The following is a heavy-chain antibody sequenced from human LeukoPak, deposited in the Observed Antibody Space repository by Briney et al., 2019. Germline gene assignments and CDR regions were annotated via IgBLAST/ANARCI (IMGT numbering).Heavy chain of an antibody. D-gene: IGHD5-18*01. CDR2: INAGNGNT. CDR1: GYTFTSYA. CDR3: ARGEDTAMVTWFDP. J-gene: IGHJ5*02. Sequence: GASVKVSCKASGYTFTSYAMHWVRQAPGQRLEWMGWINAGNGNTKYSQKFQGRVTITRDTSASTAYMELSSLRSEDTAVYYCARGEDTAMVTWFDPWGQGTLVTVSS. V-gene: IGHV1-3*01.